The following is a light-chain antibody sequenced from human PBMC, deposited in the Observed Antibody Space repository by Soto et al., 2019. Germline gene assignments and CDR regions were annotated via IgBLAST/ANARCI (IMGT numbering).Light chain of an antibody. CDR1: SSDVGGYNY. CDR2: DVS. CDR3: SSYTSISIHVL. V-gene: IGLV2-14*01. Sequence: QSALTQPASVSGSPGQSITISCTGTSSDVGGYNYVSWYQQHPGKAPKLMIFDVSNRPSGVSNRFSGSKSGNTASLTISGLQAEDEADYYCSSYTSISIHVLFGGGTKLTVL. J-gene: IGLJ2*01.